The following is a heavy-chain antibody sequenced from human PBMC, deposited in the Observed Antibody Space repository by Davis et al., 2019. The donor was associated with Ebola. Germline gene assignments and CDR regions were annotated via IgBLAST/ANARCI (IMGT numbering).Heavy chain of an antibody. CDR3: ARGNYGGVFDY. J-gene: IGHJ4*02. Sequence: PSETLSLTCAVYGGSFSGYYWSWIRQPPGKGLEWIGEINHSGSTNYNPSLKSRVTISVDTSKNQFSLKLSSVTAADTAVYYCARGNYGGVFDYWGQGTLVTVSS. D-gene: IGHD4-17*01. V-gene: IGHV4-34*01. CDR2: INHSGST. CDR1: GGSFSGYY.